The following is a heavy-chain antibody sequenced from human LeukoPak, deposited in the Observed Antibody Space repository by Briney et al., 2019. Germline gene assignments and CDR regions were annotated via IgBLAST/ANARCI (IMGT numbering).Heavy chain of an antibody. J-gene: IGHJ2*01. V-gene: IGHV3-23*01. Sequence: SGGSLRLSCAASGFTFSSYAMSWVRQAPGKGLEWVSTISASDDTTYYADSVKGRFTISRDNSKNTLYLQMNSLRAEDTAVYYCANLYGSGSYRYWYFDLWGRGTLVTVSS. CDR3: ANLYGSGSYRYWYFDL. CDR1: GFTFSSYA. D-gene: IGHD3-10*01. CDR2: ISASDDTT.